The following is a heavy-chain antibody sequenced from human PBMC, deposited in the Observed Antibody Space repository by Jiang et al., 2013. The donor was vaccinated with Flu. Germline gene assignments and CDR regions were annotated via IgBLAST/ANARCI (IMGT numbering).Heavy chain of an antibody. J-gene: IGHJ5*02. Sequence: LEWIGYIYYSGSTYYNPSLKSRLTISVDTSKNQFSLKLSSVTAADTAVYYCARVATGVRGVFEWFDPWGQGTLVTVSS. CDR3: ARVATGVRGVFEWFDP. CDR2: IYYSGST. D-gene: IGHD3-10*01. V-gene: IGHV4-30-4*01.